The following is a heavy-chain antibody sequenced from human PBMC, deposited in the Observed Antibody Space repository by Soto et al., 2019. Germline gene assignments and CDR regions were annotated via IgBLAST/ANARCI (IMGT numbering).Heavy chain of an antibody. CDR3: AGDPDSHYNDSHASSYP. D-gene: IGHD4-4*01. V-gene: IGHV1-69*08. CDR2: IIPIIGII. J-gene: IGHJ5*02. CDR1: GGTFSTYT. Sequence: QVQLVQSGAEVKKPGSSVKVSCKASGGTFSTYTITWVRQAPGQGLEWMGRIIPIIGIINYAQKFQGRVTISADKFKGTAYMERTGLRSDDTAVYYCAGDPDSHYNDSHASSYPWGQGTLVTVSS.